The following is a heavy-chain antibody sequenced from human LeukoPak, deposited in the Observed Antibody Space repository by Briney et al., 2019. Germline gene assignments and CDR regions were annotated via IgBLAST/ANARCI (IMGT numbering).Heavy chain of an antibody. J-gene: IGHJ4*02. D-gene: IGHD6-13*01. CDR3: TRSGDSGSSTN. CDR1: GGSISSGSYS. Sequence: SETLSLTCAVSGGSISSGSYSWSWIRQPPGKGLEWIGYIYHSGSTYYNPSLKSRVTISVDRSKNQFSLKLSSVIPEDTAVYYRTRSGDSGSSTNWGQGTLVTVSS. V-gene: IGHV4-30-2*01. CDR2: IYHSGST.